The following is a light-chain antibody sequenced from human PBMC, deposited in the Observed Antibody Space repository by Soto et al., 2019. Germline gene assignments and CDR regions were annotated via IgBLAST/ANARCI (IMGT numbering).Light chain of an antibody. Sequence: EIVITQSPGTLSVSPGERATLSCRASQSVRNNLAWYQQKPGQAPRLVIYGASTRATGVPARFSGSGFETEFTLTISSLXSEDFAVYYCQQYNNWPPITFGQGTRLEIK. CDR2: GAS. CDR1: QSVRNN. CDR3: QQYNNWPPIT. V-gene: IGKV3-15*01. J-gene: IGKJ5*01.